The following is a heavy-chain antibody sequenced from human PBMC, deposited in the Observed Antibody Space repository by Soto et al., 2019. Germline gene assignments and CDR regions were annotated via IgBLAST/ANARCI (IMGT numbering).Heavy chain of an antibody. J-gene: IGHJ4*02. V-gene: IGHV1-46*03. CDR2: INPFDGSR. D-gene: IGHD3-10*01. CDR3: SRVDPGETSPFDH. Sequence: ASVKVSCKASGYTFTSYDINWVRQAPGQGLEWMGWINPFDGSRMFAQSFQGRVTMTRDTSTSTVYMEVSSLRSEDTAVYYCSRVDPGETSPFDHWGQGTLVTVSS. CDR1: GYTFTSYD.